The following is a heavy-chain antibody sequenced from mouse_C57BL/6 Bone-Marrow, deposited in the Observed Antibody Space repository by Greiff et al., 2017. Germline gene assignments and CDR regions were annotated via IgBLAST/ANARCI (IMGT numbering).Heavy chain of an antibody. CDR1: GFTFSSYG. D-gene: IGHD1-1*01. J-gene: IGHJ3*01. Sequence: EVKVVESGGDLVKPGGSLKLSCAASGFTFSSYGMSWVRQTPDQRLEWVATISSGGSYTYYPDSFKGRLTISIDNDKTTLYLQMSSLKSEDTAVYYCSRPRSYGSSFAYWGQGTLVTVSA. CDR2: ISSGGSYT. CDR3: SRPRSYGSSFAY. V-gene: IGHV5-6*01.